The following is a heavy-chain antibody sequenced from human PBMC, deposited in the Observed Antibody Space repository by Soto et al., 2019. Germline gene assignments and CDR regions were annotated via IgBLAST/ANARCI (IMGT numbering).Heavy chain of an antibody. CDR1: GGSLSNYG. CDR2: IIPVFGTP. CDR3: ARGDATKIVVTTYYGMDV. J-gene: IGHJ6*02. D-gene: IGHD3-22*01. V-gene: IGHV1-69*12. Sequence: QVQLVQSGAEVKKPGSSVKVSCKASGGSLSNYGISWVRQAPGQGLEWMGAIIPVFGTPNYAQKFQDRVTITADESTTTVSMEVRSLTSEDTAVYYCARGDATKIVVTTYYGMDVWGQGTKVTVSS.